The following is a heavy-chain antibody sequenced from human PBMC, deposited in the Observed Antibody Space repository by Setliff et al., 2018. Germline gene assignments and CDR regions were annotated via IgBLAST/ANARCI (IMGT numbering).Heavy chain of an antibody. CDR2: IYPGDSIT. CDR1: GYSFSTCW. V-gene: IGHV5-51*01. CDR3: ARPGGIAAAGTNDYYGMDV. D-gene: IGHD6-13*01. J-gene: IGHJ6*02. Sequence: GESLKISCKGSGYSFSTCWIGWVRQMPGKGLEWMGIIYPGDSITRYSPSFQGQVTISVDKSINTAYLQWSSLRASDTAMYYCARPGGIAAAGTNDYYGMDVWGQGTTVTVSS.